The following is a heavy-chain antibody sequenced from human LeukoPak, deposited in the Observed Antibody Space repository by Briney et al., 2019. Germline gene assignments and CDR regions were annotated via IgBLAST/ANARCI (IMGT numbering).Heavy chain of an antibody. J-gene: IGHJ4*02. CDR2: FDPEDGET. CDR1: GYTLTELS. V-gene: IGHV1-24*01. Sequence: ASVKVSCKVSGYTLTELSMHWVRQAPGKGLEWMGGFDPEDGETIYAQKFQGRVTMTEDTSTDTAYMELSSLRSEDTAVHYCATDPFSSSWRPFDYWGQGTLVTVSS. CDR3: ATDPFSSSWRPFDY. D-gene: IGHD6-13*01.